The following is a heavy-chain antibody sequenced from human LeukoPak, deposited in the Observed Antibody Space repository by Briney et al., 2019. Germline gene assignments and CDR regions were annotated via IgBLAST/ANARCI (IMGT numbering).Heavy chain of an antibody. D-gene: IGHD3-10*01. J-gene: IGHJ4*02. CDR3: ARDVGGAGSH. Sequence: PGGSLRLSCAVSGITLSNYGMTWVRQAPGKGLEWVAGISDSGGRTNYADSVKGRFTISRDNAKNTLYLHMNSLRAEDTAMYYCARDVGGAGSHWGQGRLVTVSS. V-gene: IGHV3-23*01. CDR2: ISDSGGRT. CDR1: GITLSNYG.